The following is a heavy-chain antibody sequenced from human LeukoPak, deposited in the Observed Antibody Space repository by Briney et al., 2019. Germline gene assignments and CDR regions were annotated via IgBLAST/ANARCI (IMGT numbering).Heavy chain of an antibody. CDR3: ARHYTANWFDP. CDR2: ISHSGTT. Sequence: SETLSLTCTVSGDSISSRGHCWAWIRQPPGKGLEWIATISHSGTTYYNPSLQNRVTTSEDAAKTQFSLKLSSVTAADTALYYCARHYTANWFDPWGQGTLVTVSS. J-gene: IGHJ5*02. V-gene: IGHV4-39*01. D-gene: IGHD3-16*01. CDR1: GDSISSRGHC.